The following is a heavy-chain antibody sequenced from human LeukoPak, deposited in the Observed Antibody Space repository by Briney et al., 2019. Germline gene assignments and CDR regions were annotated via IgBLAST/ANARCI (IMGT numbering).Heavy chain of an antibody. CDR3: ARVGGYEQWLVRGYFDY. CDR1: GGSISSYY. J-gene: IGHJ4*02. V-gene: IGHV4-4*07. D-gene: IGHD6-19*01. Sequence: SETLSLTCTVSGGSISSYYWSWIRQPAGKGLEWIGRIYTSGSTNYNPSLKSRVTISVDTSKNQFSLKLSSVTAADTAVYYCARVGGYEQWLVRGYFDYWGQGTLVTASS. CDR2: IYTSGST.